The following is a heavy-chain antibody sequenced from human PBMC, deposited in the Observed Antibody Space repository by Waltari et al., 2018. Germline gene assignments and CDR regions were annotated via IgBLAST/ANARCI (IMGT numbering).Heavy chain of an antibody. CDR1: GFTFSLYW. D-gene: IGHD3-16*01. CDR2: IQTDGSNI. J-gene: IGHJ4*02. CDR3: AAGGGIDF. Sequence: QLEESGGGLVQPGGSLRLSCAAPGFTFSLYWMHWVRQSPGKGLVWVSRIQTDGSNIDYADAVKGRFTISRDNAKNTVYLQMNRLRAEDTAVYYCAAGGGIDFLGQGTLVTVSS. V-gene: IGHV3-74*01.